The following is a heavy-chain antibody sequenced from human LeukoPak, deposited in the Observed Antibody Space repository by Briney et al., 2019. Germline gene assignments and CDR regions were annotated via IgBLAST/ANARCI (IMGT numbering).Heavy chain of an antibody. D-gene: IGHD6-13*01. J-gene: IGHJ5*02. CDR2: IYYSGST. Sequence: PSETLSLTCTVSGGSISSGGYYWSWIRQHPGKGLEWIGYIYYSGSTYYNPSLKSRVTISVDTSKNQFSLKLSSVTAAGTAVYYCAREAAAGGVGFDPWGQGTLVTVSS. V-gene: IGHV4-31*03. CDR3: AREAAAGGVGFDP. CDR1: GGSISSGGYY.